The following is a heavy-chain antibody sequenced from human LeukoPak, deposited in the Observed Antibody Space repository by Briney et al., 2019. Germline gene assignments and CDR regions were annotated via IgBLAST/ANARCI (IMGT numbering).Heavy chain of an antibody. D-gene: IGHD5-24*01. J-gene: IGHJ4*02. Sequence: GGSLRLSCAASGFTFSSYAMHWVRQAPGKGLEYVSAITINGGSTYYANSVKGRFTISRDNSKNTLYLQMYSLRAEDTAVYYCARDGGTDGYNWAIDYWGQGTLVTVSS. CDR2: ITINGGST. V-gene: IGHV3-64*01. CDR3: ARDGGTDGYNWAIDY. CDR1: GFTFSSYA.